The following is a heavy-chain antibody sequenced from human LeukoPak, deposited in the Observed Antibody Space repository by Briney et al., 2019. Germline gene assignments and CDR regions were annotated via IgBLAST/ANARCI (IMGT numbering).Heavy chain of an antibody. Sequence: GGSLRLSCAASGFTFSSYWMNWVRQAPGKGLEWVANIKQDGSEEYYVDSVKGRFTISGDNAKNSLYLQMNSLRAEDTAVYYCARPRWGRPFDASDIWGQGTMVTVSS. CDR3: ARPRWGRPFDASDI. D-gene: IGHD3-16*01. J-gene: IGHJ3*02. CDR2: IKQDGSEE. CDR1: GFTFSSYW. V-gene: IGHV3-7*01.